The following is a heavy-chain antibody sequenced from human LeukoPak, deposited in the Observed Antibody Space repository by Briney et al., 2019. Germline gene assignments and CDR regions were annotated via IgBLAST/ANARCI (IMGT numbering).Heavy chain of an antibody. CDR2: ISAYNGNT. V-gene: IGHV1-18*01. CDR1: GYTFTSYG. CDR3: ARNLRYYYGSGSYYYDY. Sequence: GASVKVSCKASGYTFTSYGISWVRQAPGQGLEWMGWISAYNGNTNYAQKLQGRVTMTTDTSTSTAYMELRSLRSDDTAVYYCARNLRYYYGSGSYYYDYWGQGTLVTVSS. D-gene: IGHD3-10*01. J-gene: IGHJ4*02.